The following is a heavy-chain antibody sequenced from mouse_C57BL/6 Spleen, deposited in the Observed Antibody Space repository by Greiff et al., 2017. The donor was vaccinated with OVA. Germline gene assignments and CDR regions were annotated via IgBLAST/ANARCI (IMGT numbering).Heavy chain of an antibody. CDR2: ISRGSSTI. V-gene: IGHV5-17*01. CDR3: ARGEGISWFAY. Sequence: EVKLQESGGGLVKPGGSLKLSCAASGFTFSDYGMHWVRQAPEKGLEWVAYISRGSSTIYYADTVKGRFTISRDNAKNTLFLQMTSLRSEDTAMYYCARGEGISWFAYWGQGTLVTVSA. J-gene: IGHJ3*01. CDR1: GFTFSDYG.